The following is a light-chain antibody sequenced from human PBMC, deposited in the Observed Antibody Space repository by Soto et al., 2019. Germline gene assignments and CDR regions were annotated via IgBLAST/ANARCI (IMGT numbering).Light chain of an antibody. CDR3: QQYGNSQWT. V-gene: IGKV3-20*01. CDR1: QSVGSSY. J-gene: IGKJ1*01. CDR2: GAS. Sequence: EIVLTQSPGTLSLSPGETATLSCRASQSVGSSYLAWYQQKPGQAPRLRIYGASSRATGIPDRFSGSGSGTDVTLKINRLEPEDFAVYYCQQYGNSQWTFGQGTKLEIK.